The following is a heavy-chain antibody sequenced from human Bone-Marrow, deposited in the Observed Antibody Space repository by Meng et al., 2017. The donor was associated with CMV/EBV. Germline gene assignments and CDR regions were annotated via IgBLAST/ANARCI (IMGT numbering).Heavy chain of an antibody. J-gene: IGHJ6*02. CDR1: GGSISSSSYY. Sequence: SETLSLTCTVSGGSISSSSYYWGWIRQPPGKGLEWIGEINHSGSTNYNPSLKSRVTISVDTSKNQFSLKLSSVTAADTAVYYCARSGGFWSGYYYYGMDVWGQGTTVTVSS. V-gene: IGHV4-39*07. D-gene: IGHD3-3*01. CDR3: ARSGGFWSGYYYYGMDV. CDR2: INHSGST.